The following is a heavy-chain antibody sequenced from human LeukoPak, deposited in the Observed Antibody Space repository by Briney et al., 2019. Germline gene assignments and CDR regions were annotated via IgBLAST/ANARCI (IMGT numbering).Heavy chain of an antibody. V-gene: IGHV4-59*01. Sequence: PSETLSLTCTVSGGSISTYYWSWIRQPPGEGLEWIGSIYYSGTTHSNPSLKSRATISVDTSKNHLSLKVSSVTAADTAVYYCARETPRRGETRDGYRWGQGTLVTVSS. CDR3: ARETPRRGETRDGYR. D-gene: IGHD5-24*01. J-gene: IGHJ4*02. CDR1: GGSISTYY. CDR2: IYYSGTT.